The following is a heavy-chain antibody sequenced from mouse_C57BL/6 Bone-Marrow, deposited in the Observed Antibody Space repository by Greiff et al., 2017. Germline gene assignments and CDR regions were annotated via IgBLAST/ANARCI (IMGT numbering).Heavy chain of an antibody. J-gene: IGHJ3*01. D-gene: IGHD2-4*01. V-gene: IGHV1-69*01. CDR1: GYTFTSYW. CDR2: IDPSDSYT. Sequence: QVQLQQPGAELVMPGASVKLSCKASGYTFTSYWMHWVKQRPGQGLEWIREIDPSDSYTNYNQKFKGKSTLTVDKSSSTAYMQLSSLTSEDSAVYYCAGDYDGFAYWGQGTLVTVSA. CDR3: AGDYDGFAY.